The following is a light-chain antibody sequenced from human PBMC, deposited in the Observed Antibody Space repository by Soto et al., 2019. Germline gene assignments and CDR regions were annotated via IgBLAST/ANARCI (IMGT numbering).Light chain of an antibody. V-gene: IGKV3-15*01. Sequence: EIVMTQSPATLSVSPGERATLSCRASQSVSSNLAWYQQKPGQAPRLLIYGASTRATGIPARFSGSGSGTEFTLTISSLQSEDFAVYYCQQYNKWRTFGQGTKV. J-gene: IGKJ1*01. CDR2: GAS. CDR1: QSVSSN. CDR3: QQYNKWRT.